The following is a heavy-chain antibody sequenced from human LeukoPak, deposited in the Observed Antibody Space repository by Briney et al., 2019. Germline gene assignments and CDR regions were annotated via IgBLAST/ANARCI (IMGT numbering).Heavy chain of an antibody. V-gene: IGHV3-7*03. CDR3: ARTGTTFDY. D-gene: IGHD1-1*01. CDR1: XXXFSSYW. Sequence: LXLXXXASXXXFSSYWXSWVRQAPGKGLEWVANIKQDGSEKYYVDSVKGRFTISRDNAKNSLYLQMNSLRAKDTAVYYCARTGTTFDYWGQGTLVTVSS. J-gene: IGHJ4*02. CDR2: IKQDGSEK.